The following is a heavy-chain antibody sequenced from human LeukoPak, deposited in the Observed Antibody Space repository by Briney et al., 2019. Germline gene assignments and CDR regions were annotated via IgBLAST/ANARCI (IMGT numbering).Heavy chain of an antibody. CDR2: IYYGGST. V-gene: IGHV4-59*12. J-gene: IGHJ5*02. CDR1: GGSISSYY. Sequence: SETLSLTCTVSGGSISSYYWNWIRQPPGKGLEWIGYIYYGGSTNYNPSLKSRVTISVDTSKNEFSLKLNSVTAADTAVYYCARSGNWFDPWGQGTLVTVSS. CDR3: ARSGNWFDP.